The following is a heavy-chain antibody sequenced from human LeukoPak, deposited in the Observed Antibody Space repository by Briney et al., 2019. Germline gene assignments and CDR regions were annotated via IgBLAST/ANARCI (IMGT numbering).Heavy chain of an antibody. J-gene: IGHJ3*02. CDR2: IYPDDSET. V-gene: IGHV5-51*01. CDR3: ARRTMIVGYDM. Sequence: GASLQISCQGSGYSFTSYWIGWVRQMPGKGLEWMGIIYPDDSETRYSPSFQGQITISADKSSSTAYLQWSSLKASDTAMYYCARRTMIVGYDMWGQGTMVTVSS. D-gene: IGHD3-22*01. CDR1: GYSFTSYW.